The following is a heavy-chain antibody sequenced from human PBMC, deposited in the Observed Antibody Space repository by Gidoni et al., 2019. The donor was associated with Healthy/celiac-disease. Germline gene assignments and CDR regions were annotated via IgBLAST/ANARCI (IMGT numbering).Heavy chain of an antibody. V-gene: IGHV4-34*01. J-gene: IGHJ3*02. CDR1: GGSFRGYY. CDR2: INHSGST. D-gene: IGHD3-22*01. Sequence: QVQLQQWGAGLLKPSETLSLTCAVYGGSFRGYYWGWIRQPPGKGLEWIGEINHSGSTNYNPSLKSRVTISVDTSKNQFSLKLSSVTAADTAVYYCARRGYYDSSGYRSTAFDIWGQGTMVTVSS. CDR3: ARRGYYDSSGYRSTAFDI.